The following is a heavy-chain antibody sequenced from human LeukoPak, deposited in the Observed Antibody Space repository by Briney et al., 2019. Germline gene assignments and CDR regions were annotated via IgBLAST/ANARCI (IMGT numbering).Heavy chain of an antibody. V-gene: IGHV3-33*01. CDR2: IWYDGTNK. CDR1: GFTFSSHG. CDR3: ARDATGVRMDV. D-gene: IGHD7-27*01. J-gene: IGHJ6*02. Sequence: GGSLRLSCAASGFTFSSHGMHWVRQAPGKGLEWVAVIWYDGTNKYYADSVKGRCTISRDNSKNTLYLQMNSLRAEDTAVYFCARDATGVRMDVWGRGTTVTVSS.